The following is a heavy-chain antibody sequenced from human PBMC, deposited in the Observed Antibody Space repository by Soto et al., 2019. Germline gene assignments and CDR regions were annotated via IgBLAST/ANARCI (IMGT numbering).Heavy chain of an antibody. V-gene: IGHV4-4*02. CDR3: AIYGGNSVYFDY. CDR1: GASINSSDW. Sequence: SETLSLTCTVSGASINSSDWWTWVRQSPGRGLEWIASVYHSGSTNYNPSLRDRVIISVDKSRNQFSLKLSSVTAADTAVYYCAIYGGNSVYFDYWGQGTLVTSPQ. D-gene: IGHD4-17*01. CDR2: VYHSGST. J-gene: IGHJ4*02.